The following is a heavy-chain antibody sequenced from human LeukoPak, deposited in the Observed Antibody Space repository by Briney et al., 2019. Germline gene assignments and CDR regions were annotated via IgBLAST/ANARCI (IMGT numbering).Heavy chain of an antibody. V-gene: IGHV3-48*01. J-gene: IGHJ4*02. CDR1: GFTFSSYS. D-gene: IGHD2-15*01. CDR3: ARVHGGYPFDQ. CDR2: ISSVSSTI. Sequence: PGGSLRLSCAASGFTFSSYSVNWVRQARGKGLEWVSFISSVSSTIFYADSVKGRFNISRDNVKNSLYLQMNGLRAEDTAVYYCARVHGGYPFDQWGQGTLVTVSS.